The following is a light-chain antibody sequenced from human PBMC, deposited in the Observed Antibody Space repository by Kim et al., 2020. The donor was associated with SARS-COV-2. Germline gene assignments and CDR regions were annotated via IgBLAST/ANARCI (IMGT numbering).Light chain of an antibody. CDR1: QDISNY. Sequence: DIQMTQSPSSLSASVGDRVTITCQASQDISNYLNWYQQKPGKAPKLLIYDASNLETGVPSRFSGSGSGTDFTFTISSLQPEDIATYYCQQYDNPPFRVTFGQGTRLEIK. CDR2: DAS. CDR3: QQYDNPPFRVT. V-gene: IGKV1-33*01. J-gene: IGKJ5*01.